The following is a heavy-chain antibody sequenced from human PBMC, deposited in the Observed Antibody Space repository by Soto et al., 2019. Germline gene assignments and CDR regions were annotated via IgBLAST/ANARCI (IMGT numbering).Heavy chain of an antibody. Sequence: EVQLVESGGDLVQPGGSLRLSCAASGFTFSSSSMNWVRQAPGKGLEWVSYISSGGNTIYYADSVKGRFTISRDNAKDSLYLRMNSLRDEDTAVYYCASSHGSGSYYNRGDYWGQGTLVTVSS. V-gene: IGHV3-48*02. D-gene: IGHD3-10*01. CDR1: GFTFSSSS. J-gene: IGHJ4*02. CDR3: ASSHGSGSYYNRGDY. CDR2: ISSGGNTI.